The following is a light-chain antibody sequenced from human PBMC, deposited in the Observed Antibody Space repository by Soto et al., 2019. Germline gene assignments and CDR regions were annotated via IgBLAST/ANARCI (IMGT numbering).Light chain of an antibody. CDR1: QSVFFSVNNKNX. CDR2: LAS. J-gene: IGKJ4*02. CDR3: IQYESSTRT. Sequence: DIVMPQSPDSLAVSLGERATINSKSSQSVFFSVNNKNXFAXXXQKPGXXPKLXIYLASSRESGFLDRPSGSXFGTNFTLTIRRLQAEDVAVYYCIQYESSTRTFGAGTKV. V-gene: IGKV4-1*01.